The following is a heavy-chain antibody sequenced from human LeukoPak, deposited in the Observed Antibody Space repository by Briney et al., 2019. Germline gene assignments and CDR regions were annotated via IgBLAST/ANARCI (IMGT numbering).Heavy chain of an antibody. J-gene: IGHJ5*02. CDR3: ARGGDIAVVPAAMVGP. CDR2: MNTNSGNT. Sequence: ASVKVSCKASGYTFTSYDINWVRQATGQGLKWMGWMNTNSGNTGHAQKFQGRLTMTRDTSTNTAYMELSSLRSEDTAVYYCARGGDIAVVPAAMVGPWGQGTLVTVSS. D-gene: IGHD2-2*01. V-gene: IGHV1-8*01. CDR1: GYTFTSYD.